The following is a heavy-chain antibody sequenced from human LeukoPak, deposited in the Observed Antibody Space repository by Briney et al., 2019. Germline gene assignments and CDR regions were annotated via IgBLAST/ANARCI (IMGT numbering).Heavy chain of an antibody. CDR3: AATMKIHGDFWSGYPNFDY. V-gene: IGHV1-69*13. J-gene: IGHJ4*02. Sequence: GASVKVSCKASGGTFSSYAISWVRRAPGQGLEWMGGIIPIFGTANYAQKFQGRVTITADESTSTAYMELSSLRSEDTAVYYCAATMKIHGDFWSGYPNFDYWGQGTLVTVSS. CDR1: GGTFSSYA. CDR2: IIPIFGTA. D-gene: IGHD3-3*01.